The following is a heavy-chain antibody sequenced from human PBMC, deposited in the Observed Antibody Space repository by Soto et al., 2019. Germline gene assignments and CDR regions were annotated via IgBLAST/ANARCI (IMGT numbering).Heavy chain of an antibody. J-gene: IGHJ3*02. CDR2: ISCSGRN. Sequence: SETLSLTCAVDDGYFSTYYWNWIRQSPGKGLEWLGKISCSGRNNYNSSLYRRVSISIDMSKLQGSLKLPSVTAADTAVYFCARGGTSAWQVAFDIWGQGTTVTVSS. CDR3: ARGGTSAWQVAFDI. D-gene: IGHD6-19*01. V-gene: IGHV4-34*01. CDR1: DGYFSTYY.